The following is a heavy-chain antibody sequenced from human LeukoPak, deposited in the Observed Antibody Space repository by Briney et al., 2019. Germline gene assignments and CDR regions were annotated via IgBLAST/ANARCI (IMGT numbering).Heavy chain of an antibody. V-gene: IGHV1-3*01. CDR3: ARGGWGGSNAFDI. CDR1: GYTFTSYA. J-gene: IGHJ3*02. D-gene: IGHD3-3*01. CDR2: INAGNGNT. Sequence: GASVKVSCKASGYTFTSYAMHWVRQAPGQRLEWMGWINAGNGNTKYSQKFQGRVTITRDTSASTAFMELSSLRSEDTAVYYCARGGWGGSNAFDIWGQGTMVTVSP.